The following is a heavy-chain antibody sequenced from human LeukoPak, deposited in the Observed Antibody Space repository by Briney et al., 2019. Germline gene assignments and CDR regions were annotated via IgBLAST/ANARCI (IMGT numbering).Heavy chain of an antibody. J-gene: IGHJ6*02. CDR3: AKAELIWNNYRYYGMDV. CDR2: INPSGGST. V-gene: IGHV1-46*01. D-gene: IGHD1-14*01. CDR1: GYTFTSYY. Sequence: ASVKVSCKASGYTFTSYYMHWVRQAPGQGLEWMEIINPSGGSTSYAQKFQGRVTMTRDTSTSTVYMELSSLRAEDTAVYFCAKAELIWNNYRYYGMDVWGQGTTVTVSS.